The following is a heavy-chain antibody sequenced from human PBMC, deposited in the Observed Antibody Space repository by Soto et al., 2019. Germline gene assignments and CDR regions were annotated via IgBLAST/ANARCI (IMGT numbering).Heavy chain of an antibody. V-gene: IGHV3-15*07. Sequence: PGGSLRLSCSASGFTFSNAWMNWVRPAPGKGLEWVGRIKSKTGGGTTDYAAPVKGRFTISRDDSKNTLYLQMNSLKTEDTAVYYCTTVSSDQDIVVVVAIYGMDVWGQGTTVTVSS. CDR3: TTVSSDQDIVVVVAIYGMDV. J-gene: IGHJ6*02. D-gene: IGHD2-15*01. CDR2: IKSKTGGGTT. CDR1: GFTFSNAW.